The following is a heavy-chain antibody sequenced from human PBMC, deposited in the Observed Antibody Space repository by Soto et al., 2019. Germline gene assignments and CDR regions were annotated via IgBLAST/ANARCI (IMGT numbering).Heavy chain of an antibody. CDR3: ARLIVLMAQYSFDP. J-gene: IGHJ5*02. V-gene: IGHV4-31*03. CDR2: IYYSGST. Sequence: PSETLSLTCTVSGGSISSGGYYWSWIRQHPGKGLEWIGYIYYSGSTYYNPSLKSRVTISVDTSKNQFSLKLSSVTAADTAVYYCARLIVLMAQYSFDPWGQGTLVTVSS. D-gene: IGHD2-8*01. CDR1: GGSISSGGYY.